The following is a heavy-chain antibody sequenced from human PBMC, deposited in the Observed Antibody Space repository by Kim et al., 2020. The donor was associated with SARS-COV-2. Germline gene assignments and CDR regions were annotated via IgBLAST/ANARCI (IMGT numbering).Heavy chain of an antibody. CDR1: GFTFDDYA. CDR3: AKDRQNYDGSGSLATYWYFDL. J-gene: IGHJ2*01. CDR2: ISWNSGSI. D-gene: IGHD3-10*01. Sequence: GGSLRLSCAASGFTFDDYAMHWVRQAPGKGLEWVSGISWNSGSIGYADSVKGRFTISRDNAKNSLYLQMNSLRAEDTALYYCAKDRQNYDGSGSLATYWYFDLWGRGTLVTVSS. V-gene: IGHV3-9*01.